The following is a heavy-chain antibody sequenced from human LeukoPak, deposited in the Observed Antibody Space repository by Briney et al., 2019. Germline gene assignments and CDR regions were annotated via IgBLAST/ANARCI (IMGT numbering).Heavy chain of an antibody. CDR1: GGSISSYY. CDR3: ARGYSSSWYRRYYFDY. CDR2: IYYSGST. Sequence: SETLSLTCTVSGGSISSYYWSWIRQPPGKGLEWIGYIYYSGSTNYNPSLKSRVTISVDTSKNQFSLKLSSVTAADTAVYYCARGYSSSWYRRYYFDYWGQGTLVTVSS. J-gene: IGHJ4*02. V-gene: IGHV4-59*01. D-gene: IGHD6-13*01.